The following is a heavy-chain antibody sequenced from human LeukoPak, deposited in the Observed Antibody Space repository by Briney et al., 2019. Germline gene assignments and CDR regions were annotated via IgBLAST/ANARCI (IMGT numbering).Heavy chain of an antibody. J-gene: IGHJ4*02. CDR3: ARVPISGSSNGGGGY. D-gene: IGHD6-13*01. Sequence: PGGSLRLSCAASGFTFSDYYMSWIRQAPGKGLEWVSYISGSGSTLYYADSVKGRFTISRDNAKNSLYLQMNSLRAEDTAVYYCARVPISGSSNGGGGYWGQGTLVTVSS. V-gene: IGHV3-11*04. CDR2: ISGSGSTL. CDR1: GFTFSDYY.